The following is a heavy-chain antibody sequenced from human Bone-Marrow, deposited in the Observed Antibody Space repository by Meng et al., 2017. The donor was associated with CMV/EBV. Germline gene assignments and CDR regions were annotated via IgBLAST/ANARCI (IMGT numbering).Heavy chain of an antibody. Sequence: GGSLRLSCAASGFTFSSYAMHWVRQAPGKGLEWVAVISYDGSNKYYADSVKGRFTISRDNSKNTLYLQMNSLRAEDTAVYYCARDPGGLCTNGVCYTYVMDVWGQGTTVTVSS. CDR3: ARDPGGLCTNGVCYTYVMDV. CDR1: GFTFSSYA. CDR2: ISYDGSNK. V-gene: IGHV3-30-3*01. D-gene: IGHD2-8*01. J-gene: IGHJ6*02.